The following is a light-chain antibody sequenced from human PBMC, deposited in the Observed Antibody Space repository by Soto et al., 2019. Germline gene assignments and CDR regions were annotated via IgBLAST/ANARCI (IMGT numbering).Light chain of an antibody. V-gene: IGKV1-6*01. CDR3: LQDYNYPLT. Sequence: AIQMTQSPSSLSESVGDRVTITCRAIQGIRNDLGWYQQKPGKAPKLLIYAASSLQSGVPSRFSGSGSGTDFTLTISSLQPEDFATYYCLQDYNYPLTFGGGTKVEIK. CDR2: AAS. CDR1: QGIRND. J-gene: IGKJ4*01.